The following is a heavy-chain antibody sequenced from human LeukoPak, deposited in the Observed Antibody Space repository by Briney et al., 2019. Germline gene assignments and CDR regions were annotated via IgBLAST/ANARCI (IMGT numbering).Heavy chain of an antibody. J-gene: IGHJ4*02. V-gene: IGHV3-7*01. CDR3: ARVYYYDSSGYYGVLDY. Sequence: GGSLRLSCAASGFTFSSYWMSWVRQAPGKGLERVANIKQDGSEKYYVDSVKGRFTISRDNAKNSLYLQMNSLRAEDTAVYYCARVYYYDSSGYYGVLDYWGQGTLVTVSS. CDR2: IKQDGSEK. D-gene: IGHD3-22*01. CDR1: GFTFSSYW.